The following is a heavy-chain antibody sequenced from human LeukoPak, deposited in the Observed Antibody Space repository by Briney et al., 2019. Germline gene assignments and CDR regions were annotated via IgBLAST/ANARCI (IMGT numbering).Heavy chain of an antibody. CDR2: IYHNGST. V-gene: IGHV4-4*02. D-gene: IGHD3-10*01. Sequence: PSETLSLTCAVSGGSISSSNWWSWVRQPPGKGLEWIGEIYHNGSTNYNPSLKSRVTISVDKSKNQFSLKLSSVTAADTAVYYCARDGISYYGSGSYYYFDYWGQGTLVTVSS. CDR1: GGSISSSNW. J-gene: IGHJ4*02. CDR3: ARDGISYYGSGSYYYFDY.